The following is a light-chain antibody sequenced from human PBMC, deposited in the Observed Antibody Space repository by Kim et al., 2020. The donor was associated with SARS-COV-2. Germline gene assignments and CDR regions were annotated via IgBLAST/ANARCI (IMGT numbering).Light chain of an antibody. CDR3: QKYDSAPWT. CDR1: QGISNY. V-gene: IGKV1-27*01. CDR2: SAS. J-gene: IGKJ1*01. Sequence: DIQMTQSPSSLSASVGDGVTITCRASQGISNYLAWYQQKPGRVPRVLIYSASTLLSGVPSQFSGSRSGTDFTLTISSLQPEDVATYYCQKYDSAPWTFGQGTKVEIK.